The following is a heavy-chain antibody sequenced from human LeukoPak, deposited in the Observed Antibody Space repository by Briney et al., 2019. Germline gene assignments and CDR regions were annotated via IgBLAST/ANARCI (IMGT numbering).Heavy chain of an antibody. J-gene: IGHJ4*02. CDR2: IGGRGGST. Sequence: PGGPLRLSCAASGFTFSSYTMNWVRQAPGKGLEWVSAIGGRGGSTFYADSVKGRFTISRDNSKSTLDLQMNSLSAENTAVYYCARASYSETYQYYFDYWGQGTLVTVSS. CDR3: ARASYSETYQYYFDY. D-gene: IGHD1-26*01. CDR1: GFTFSSYT. V-gene: IGHV3-23*01.